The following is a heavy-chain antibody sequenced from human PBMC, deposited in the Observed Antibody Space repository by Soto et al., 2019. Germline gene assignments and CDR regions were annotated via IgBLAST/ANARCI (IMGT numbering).Heavy chain of an antibody. D-gene: IGHD1-26*01. CDR1: GGSFSGYY. CDR2: INHSGST. CDR3: ARGLIVGATPLIDY. V-gene: IGHV4-34*01. Sequence: SETLSLTCAVYGGSFSGYYWSWIRQPPGKGLEWIGEINHSGSTNYNPSLKSRVTISVDTSKNQFSLKLSSVTAADTAVYYCARGLIVGATPLIDYWGQGTLVTVSS. J-gene: IGHJ4*02.